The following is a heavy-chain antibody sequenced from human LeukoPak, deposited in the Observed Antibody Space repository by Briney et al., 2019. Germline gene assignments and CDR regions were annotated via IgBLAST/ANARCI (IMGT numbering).Heavy chain of an antibody. V-gene: IGHV4-59*01. D-gene: IGHD2-15*01. J-gene: IGHJ3*02. Sequence: SSETLSLTCTVSGGSISSYYWSWIRQPPGKGLEWIGYIYYSGSTNYNPSLKSRVTISVDTSKNQFSLKLSSVTAADTAVYYCARGRVAATPSDAFDIWGQGTMVTVSS. CDR3: ARGRVAATPSDAFDI. CDR1: GGSISSYY. CDR2: IYYSGST.